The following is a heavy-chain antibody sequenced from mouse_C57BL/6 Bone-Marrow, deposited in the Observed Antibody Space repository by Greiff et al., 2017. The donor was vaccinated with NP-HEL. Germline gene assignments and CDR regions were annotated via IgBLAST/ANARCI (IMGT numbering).Heavy chain of an antibody. CDR2: SRNKANDYTT. Sequence: DVKLVESGGGLVQSGRSLRLSCATSGFTFSDFYMEWVRQAPGKGLEWIAASRNKANDYTTEYRASVKGRFIVSRDTSQSILYLQMNALRAEYTAIYYCARDDPDYGNYGNWYFDVWGTGTTVTVSS. J-gene: IGHJ1*03. CDR1: GFTFSDFY. D-gene: IGHD2-1*01. CDR3: ARDDPDYGNYGNWYFDV. V-gene: IGHV7-1*01.